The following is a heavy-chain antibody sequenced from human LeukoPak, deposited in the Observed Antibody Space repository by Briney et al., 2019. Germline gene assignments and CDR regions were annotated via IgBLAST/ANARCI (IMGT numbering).Heavy chain of an antibody. CDR1: GYTFTSYD. CDR3: AREYYYDHNFDY. D-gene: IGHD2/OR15-2a*01. Sequence: ASVKVSCKASGYTFTSYDINWVRQATGQGLEWMGWMNPNSGNTGYAQKFQGRVTITRNTSISTAYMELSRLRSDDTAVYYCAREYYYDHNFDYWGQGTLVTFSS. V-gene: IGHV1-8*03. CDR2: MNPNSGNT. J-gene: IGHJ4*02.